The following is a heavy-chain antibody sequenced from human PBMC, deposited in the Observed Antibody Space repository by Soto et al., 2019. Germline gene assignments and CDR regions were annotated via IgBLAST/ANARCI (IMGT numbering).Heavy chain of an antibody. D-gene: IGHD5-12*01. V-gene: IGHV1-2*04. CDR3: ARAQGGYGVTFDY. CDR1: GYTFTGYY. J-gene: IGHJ4*02. Sequence: QVQLVQSGAEVKKPGASVKVSCKASGYTFTGYYMHWVRQAPGQGLEWMGWINPNSGGTNYAQKFQGWVTMTRDTSISTAYMELGRLRSDDTAVYYCARAQGGYGVTFDYWGQGTLVTVSS. CDR2: INPNSGGT.